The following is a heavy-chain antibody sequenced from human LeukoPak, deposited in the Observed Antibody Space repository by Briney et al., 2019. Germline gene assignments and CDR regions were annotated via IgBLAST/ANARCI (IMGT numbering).Heavy chain of an antibody. Sequence: GGSLRLSCAASGFTFSSYAMSWVRQAPGKGLEWVSAISGSGSTIYYADSVKGRFTISRDNAKNSLYLQMNSLRVEDTAVYYCARDRISYYYDSSGYYDYWGQGTLVTVSS. J-gene: IGHJ4*02. D-gene: IGHD3-22*01. CDR3: ARDRISYYYDSSGYYDY. CDR1: GFTFSSYA. CDR2: ISGSGSTI. V-gene: IGHV3-23*01.